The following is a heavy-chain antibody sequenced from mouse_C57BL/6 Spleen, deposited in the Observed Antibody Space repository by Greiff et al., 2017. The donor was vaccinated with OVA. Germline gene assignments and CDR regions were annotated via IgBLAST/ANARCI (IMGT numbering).Heavy chain of an antibody. Sequence: VQLQQSGPELVKPGASVKMSCKASGYTFTDYNMHWVKQSPGKSLEWIGYINPNNGGTSYNQKFKGKATLTVNKSSSTAYMELRSLTSEDSAVYYCARGSNYGGWYFDVWGTGTTVTVSS. D-gene: IGHD2-5*01. CDR2: INPNNGGT. CDR1: GYTFTDYN. CDR3: ARGSNYGGWYFDV. V-gene: IGHV1-22*01. J-gene: IGHJ1*03.